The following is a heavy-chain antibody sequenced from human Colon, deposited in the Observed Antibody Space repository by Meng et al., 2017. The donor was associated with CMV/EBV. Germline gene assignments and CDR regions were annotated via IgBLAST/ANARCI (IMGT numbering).Heavy chain of an antibody. D-gene: IGHD6-6*01. Sequence: LSLTCAASGFTFSSYWMSWVRQAPGKGLEWVANIKQDGSEKYYVDSVKGRFTISRDNAKNSLYLQMNSLRAEDTAVYYCAKGGAARPFGYYYGMDVWGQGTTVTVSS. CDR2: IKQDGSEK. CDR3: AKGGAARPFGYYYGMDV. CDR1: GFTFSSYW. J-gene: IGHJ6*02. V-gene: IGHV3-7*01.